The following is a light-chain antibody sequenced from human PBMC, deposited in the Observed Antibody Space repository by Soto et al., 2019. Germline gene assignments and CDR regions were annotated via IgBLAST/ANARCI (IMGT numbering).Light chain of an antibody. CDR3: QQYNSYSPT. CDR1: QSISTW. CDR2: KAS. Sequence: DIQMTQSPSTLSASVGDRVTITCRASQSISTWLAWYQQEPGKAPKLLIHKASSLQSGVPSRFSGSGSGTDFTLTISSLHTDDFATYYCQQYNSYSPTFGRGTKV. J-gene: IGKJ1*01. V-gene: IGKV1-5*03.